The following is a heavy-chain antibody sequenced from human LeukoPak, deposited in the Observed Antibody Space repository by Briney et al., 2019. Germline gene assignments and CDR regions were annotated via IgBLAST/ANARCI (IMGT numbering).Heavy chain of an antibody. J-gene: IGHJ3*02. CDR3: ARVERNAFDI. D-gene: IGHD1-26*01. V-gene: IGHV4-61*01. CDR2: IYYSGST. Sequence: SETLSLTCSVSGGSVSSGSYYWSWIRQPPGKGLEWIGYIYYSGSTNYNPSLKSRVTISVDTSKNQFSLKLSSATAADTALYYCARVERNAFDIWGQGTMVTVSS. CDR1: GGSVSSGSYY.